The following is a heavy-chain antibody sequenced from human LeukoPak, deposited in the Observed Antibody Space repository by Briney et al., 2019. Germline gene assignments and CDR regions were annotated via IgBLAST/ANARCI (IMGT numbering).Heavy chain of an antibody. V-gene: IGHV1-69*13. CDR2: IIPIFGTA. J-gene: IGHJ4*02. Sequence: SVKVSCKASGGTFSSYAISWVRQAPGQGLEWMGGIIPIFGTANYAQKFQGRVTITADESTSTAYMELSSLRSEDTAVYYCARAYYDSSGYSPIKYFDYWGQGTLVTVSS. CDR3: ARAYYDSSGYSPIKYFDY. D-gene: IGHD3-22*01. CDR1: GGTFSSYA.